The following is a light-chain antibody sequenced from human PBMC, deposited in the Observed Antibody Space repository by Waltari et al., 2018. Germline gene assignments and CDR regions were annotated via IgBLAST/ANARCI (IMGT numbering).Light chain of an antibody. CDR2: EAS. V-gene: IGKV1-39*01. CDR1: QTINNF. Sequence: IQMTHSPSSLPASVGDGVTTTCLANQTINNFVNWYQQKLGRAPTLLIYEASHLQTGVPSRCSGSGSGTDFTLTVSSLQPEDFTTYYCQQSFSIPYTFGQGTKVDLK. CDR3: QQSFSIPYT. J-gene: IGKJ2*01.